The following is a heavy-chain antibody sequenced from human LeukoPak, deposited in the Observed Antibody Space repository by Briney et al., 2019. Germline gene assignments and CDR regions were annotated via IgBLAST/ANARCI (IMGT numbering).Heavy chain of an antibody. CDR3: ASSTMRFGELFY. Sequence: GGSLRLSCAASGFTFSSYSMNWVRQAPGKGLEWVSSISSSSSYICYADSVKGRFTISRDNAKNSLYLQMNSLRAEDTAVYYCASSTMRFGELFYWGQGTLVTVSS. J-gene: IGHJ4*02. CDR1: GFTFSSYS. V-gene: IGHV3-21*01. CDR2: ISSSSSYI. D-gene: IGHD3-10*01.